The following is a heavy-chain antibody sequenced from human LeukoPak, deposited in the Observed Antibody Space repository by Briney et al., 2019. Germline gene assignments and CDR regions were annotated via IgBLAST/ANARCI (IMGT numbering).Heavy chain of an antibody. CDR1: GGSISSYY. Sequence: PSETLSLTCTVSGGSISSYYWSWIRQPPGKGLEWIGYIYYSGSTNYNPSLKSRVTISVDTSKNQFSLKLSSVTAADTAVYYCARHVMARGRNYYYYGMDVWGQGTTVTVSS. D-gene: IGHD3-10*01. J-gene: IGHJ6*02. V-gene: IGHV4-59*08. CDR3: ARHVMARGRNYYYYGMDV. CDR2: IYYSGST.